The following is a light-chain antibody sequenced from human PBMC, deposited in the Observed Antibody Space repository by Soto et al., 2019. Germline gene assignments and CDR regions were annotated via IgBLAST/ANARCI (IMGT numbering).Light chain of an antibody. J-gene: IGKJ1*01. CDR3: QQYGSSPWT. CDR2: GSY. V-gene: IGKV3-20*01. CDR1: QNVSISY. Sequence: EIVLTQSPGTLSLSPGERATLSCRASQNVSISYLAWYHHTPGQATRLLIYGSYARATAIPDRFSGSGSGTYFPITISRLEPEDFAVYYWQQYGSSPWTFGRGTKVEIK.